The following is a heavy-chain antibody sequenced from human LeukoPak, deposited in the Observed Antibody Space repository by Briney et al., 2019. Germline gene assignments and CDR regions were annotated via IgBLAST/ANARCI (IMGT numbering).Heavy chain of an antibody. D-gene: IGHD1-26*01. CDR3: ASGGREDY. J-gene: IGHJ4*02. V-gene: IGHV4-34*01. CDR1: GGSFSGYY. Sequence: SETLSLTCAVYGGSFSGYYWSWIRQPPGKGLEWIGEINHSGSTNYNPSLKSRVTISVDTSKNQFSLKLSSVTAADTAVYYCASGGREDYWGQGTLVTVSS. CDR2: INHSGST.